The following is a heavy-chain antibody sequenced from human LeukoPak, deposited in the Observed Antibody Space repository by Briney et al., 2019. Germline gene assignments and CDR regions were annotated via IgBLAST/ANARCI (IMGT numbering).Heavy chain of an antibody. CDR1: GYTFTSYG. D-gene: IGHD2/OR15-2a*01. Sequence: ASVKVSCKASGYTFTSYGISWVRHAPGQGLEWMGWISAYNGNTNYAQKLQGRVTMTTDTSTSTAYMELRSLRSDDTAVYYCARDLRAELSHLSESDYWGQGTLVTVSS. CDR3: ARDLRAELSHLSESDY. V-gene: IGHV1-18*01. J-gene: IGHJ4*02. CDR2: ISAYNGNT.